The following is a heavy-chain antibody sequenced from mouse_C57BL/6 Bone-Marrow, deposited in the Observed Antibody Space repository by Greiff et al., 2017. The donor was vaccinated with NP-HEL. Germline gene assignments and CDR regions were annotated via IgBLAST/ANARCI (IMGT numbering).Heavy chain of an antibody. CDR1: GGAVRGEG. J-gene: IGHJ1*03. Sequence: QVQLQQPGAELVKKGEEVKREGKEAGGAVRGEGSGWGREMGWEGLEWIGMIHPNSGSTHYNEKFKSKATLTVDKSSSTAYMQLSSLTSEDSAVYYCAGYGSDWYFDVWGTGTTVTVSS. D-gene: IGHD1-1*01. V-gene: IGHV1-64*01. CDR3: AGYGSDWYFDV. CDR2: IHPNSGST.